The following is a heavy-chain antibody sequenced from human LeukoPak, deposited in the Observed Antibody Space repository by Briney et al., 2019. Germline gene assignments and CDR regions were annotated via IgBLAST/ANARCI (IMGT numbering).Heavy chain of an antibody. J-gene: IGHJ4*02. CDR3: ARPQGYCSGGSCYFIFDY. CDR1: GSIFTSYW. D-gene: IGHD2-15*01. Sequence: GESLQISCKGSGSIFTSYWIGWVRPMPGKGLEWMGIIYPGDSDTRYSPSFQGQVTISADKSISTAYLQWSSLKASDTAMYYCARPQGYCSGGSCYFIFDYWGQGTLVTVSS. CDR2: IYPGDSDT. V-gene: IGHV5-51*01.